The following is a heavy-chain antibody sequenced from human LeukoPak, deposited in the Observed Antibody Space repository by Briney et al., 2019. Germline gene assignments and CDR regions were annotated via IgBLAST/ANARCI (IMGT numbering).Heavy chain of an antibody. CDR3: TGGDVLPGYFYYYGMDV. V-gene: IGHV4-59*01. J-gene: IGHJ6*02. Sequence: SETLSLTCVVSGDSISSYYWSWIRQTPGKGREWVGDIYYTGSTNYNPSLKSRVTISVDTSQNHFSLRLPSVTAADPVVYFCTGGDVLPGYFYYYGMDVWGPGATVPVSS. D-gene: IGHD3-9*01. CDR1: GDSISSYY. CDR2: IYYTGST.